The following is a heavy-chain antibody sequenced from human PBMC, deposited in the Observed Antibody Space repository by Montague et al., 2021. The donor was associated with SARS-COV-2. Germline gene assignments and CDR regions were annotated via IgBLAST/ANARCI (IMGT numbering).Heavy chain of an antibody. D-gene: IGHD3-22*01. V-gene: IGHV4-34*01. CDR2: INHNGST. CDR3: ASVAGGYYHYSSASFDY. Sequence: SETLSLTCAVSGGSISGCYWCWIRQPPAKGLEWIGEINHNGSTNYNPSPNRRVTLSVDTSTKQFSLKLSSLTAADTAVYYCASVAGGYYHYSSASFDYWGQGSLVTVSS. J-gene: IGHJ4*02. CDR1: GGSISGCY.